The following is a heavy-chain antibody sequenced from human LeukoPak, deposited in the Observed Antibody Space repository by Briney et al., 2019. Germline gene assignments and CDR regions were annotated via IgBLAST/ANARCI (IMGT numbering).Heavy chain of an antibody. D-gene: IGHD6-13*01. CDR2: IIPIFGTA. Sequence: SVKVSFKASGGAFSSYAISWVRQAPGQGLEWMGRIIPIFGTANYAQKFQGRVTITTDESTSTAYMELSSLRSEDTAVYYCARAVFWSSSWYVSYLDYWGQGTLVTVSS. CDR3: ARAVFWSSSWYVSYLDY. V-gene: IGHV1-69*05. J-gene: IGHJ4*02. CDR1: GGAFSSYA.